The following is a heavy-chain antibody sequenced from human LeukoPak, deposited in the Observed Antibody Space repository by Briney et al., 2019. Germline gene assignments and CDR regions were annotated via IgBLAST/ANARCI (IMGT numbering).Heavy chain of an antibody. CDR2: INHSGST. J-gene: IGHJ4*02. D-gene: IGHD3-22*01. Sequence: SETLSLTCAVYGGSFSGYYWSWIRQPPGKGLEWIGEINHSGSTNYNPSLKSRVTISVDTSKNQFSLKLSSVTAADTAVYYCARRKTISLRSNYYDSSGYYAFEDYWGQGTLVTVSS. V-gene: IGHV4-34*01. CDR1: GGSFSGYY. CDR3: ARRKTISLRSNYYDSSGYYAFEDY.